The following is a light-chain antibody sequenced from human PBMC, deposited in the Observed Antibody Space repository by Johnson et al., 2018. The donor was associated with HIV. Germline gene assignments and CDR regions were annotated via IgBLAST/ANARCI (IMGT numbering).Light chain of an antibody. CDR1: SSDIGKNY. V-gene: IGLV1-51*02. CDR2: ENN. Sequence: QPALTQPPSVSAAPGQQVTISCSGSSSDIGKNYVSWYQQLPGKAPKLLVYENNKRPSGIPDRFSRSKSGPSATLDITGLQAGAEADYYCGTWVSSVRAPYVFGTGTTVTVL. J-gene: IGLJ1*01. CDR3: GTWVSSVRAPYV.